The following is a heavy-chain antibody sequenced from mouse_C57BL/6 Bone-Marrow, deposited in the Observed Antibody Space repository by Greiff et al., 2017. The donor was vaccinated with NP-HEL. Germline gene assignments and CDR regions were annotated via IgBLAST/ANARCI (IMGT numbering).Heavy chain of an antibody. CDR2: IYPGSGNT. Sequence: VQLVESGAELVRPGASVKLSCKASGYTFTDYYINWVKQRPGQGLEWIARIYPGSGNTYYNEKFKGKATLTAEKSSSTAYMQLSSLTSEDSAVYFCARRDNGMDYWGQGTSVTVSS. J-gene: IGHJ4*01. V-gene: IGHV1-76*01. D-gene: IGHD1-3*01. CDR3: ARRDNGMDY. CDR1: GYTFTDYY.